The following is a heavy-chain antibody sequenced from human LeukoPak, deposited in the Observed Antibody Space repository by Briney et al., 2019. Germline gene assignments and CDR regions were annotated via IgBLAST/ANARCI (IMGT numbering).Heavy chain of an antibody. CDR2: ISYDGSNK. J-gene: IGHJ6*04. D-gene: IGHD3-10*01. CDR1: GFTFGSYG. V-gene: IGHV3-30*18. CDR3: AKGTFTMVRGVINHYYGMDV. Sequence: GGSLRLSCAASGFTFGSYGMHWVRQAPGKGLEWVAVISYDGSNKYYADSVKGRFTISRDNSKNTLYLQMNSLRAEDTAVYYCAKGTFTMVRGVINHYYGMDVWGKGTTVTVSS.